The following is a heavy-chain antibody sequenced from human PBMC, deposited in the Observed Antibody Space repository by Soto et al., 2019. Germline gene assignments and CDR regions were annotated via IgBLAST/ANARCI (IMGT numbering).Heavy chain of an antibody. D-gene: IGHD3-22*01. J-gene: IGHJ4*02. CDR1: GFTFSSYG. CDR3: ARDATYYYDSRKDLNFGY. CDR2: ISYDGSNK. V-gene: IGHV3-30*03. Sequence: GGSLRLCCAASGFTFSSYGMHWVRQAPGKGLEWVAVISYDGSNKYYAGSVKGRFTISRGNSKNTLYLQMNSLRAEDTAVYYCARDATYYYDSRKDLNFGYWGQGTLVTVSS.